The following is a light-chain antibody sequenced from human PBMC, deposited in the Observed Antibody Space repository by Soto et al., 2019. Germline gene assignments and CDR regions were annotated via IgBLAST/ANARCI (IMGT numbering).Light chain of an antibody. Sequence: IQMTQSPSSLSASVGDRVTITCRASQSISSYLDWYQEKPGKAPKLLIYASSSLPGGVPSRISGSGSGTDFTLTISSLQSEDLATYYCQQYYSSPITFGQGTRLETK. CDR3: QQYYSSPIT. CDR1: QSISSY. J-gene: IGKJ5*01. CDR2: ASS. V-gene: IGKV1-39*01.